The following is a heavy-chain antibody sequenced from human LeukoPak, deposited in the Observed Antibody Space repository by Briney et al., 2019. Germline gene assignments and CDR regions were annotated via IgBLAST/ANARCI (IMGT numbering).Heavy chain of an antibody. Sequence: SETLSLTCSVSGDSITNGDYYWTWIRQSPGEGLEWLGYIYHSGSTLYNPSLESRLFLSVVTSKNQFSLTLTSVTAADSAVFYCARGVRGRKWYYFDPWGRGTLVTVSS. CDR1: GDSITNGDYY. V-gene: IGHV4-30-4*01. J-gene: IGHJ4*02. CDR2: IYHSGST. CDR3: ARGVRGRKWYYFDP. D-gene: IGHD2-15*01.